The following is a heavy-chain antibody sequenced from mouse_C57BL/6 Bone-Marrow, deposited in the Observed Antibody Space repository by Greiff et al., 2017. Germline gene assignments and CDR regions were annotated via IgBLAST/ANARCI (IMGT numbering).Heavy chain of an antibody. J-gene: IGHJ2*01. CDR3: ARSSLLLGKNFDY. V-gene: IGHV7-3*01. D-gene: IGHD1-1*01. CDR2: IRNKANGYTT. Sequence: EVKLVESGGGLVQPGGSLSLSCAASGFTFTDYYMSWVRQPPGKALEWLGFIRNKANGYTTEYSASVKGRFTISRDNSQSILYLQMNALRAEDSATYYCARSSLLLGKNFDYWGQGTTLTVSS. CDR1: GFTFTDYY.